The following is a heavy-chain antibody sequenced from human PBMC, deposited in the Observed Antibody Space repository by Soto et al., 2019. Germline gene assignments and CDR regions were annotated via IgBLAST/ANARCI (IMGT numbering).Heavy chain of an antibody. J-gene: IGHJ4*02. CDR2: IYYSGST. D-gene: IGHD4-17*01. Sequence: QVQLQESGPGLVKPSETLSLTCTVSGGSISSYYWSWIRQPPGKGLEWIGYIYYSGSTNYNPSLKSRVTISVDTSKNQFSLKLSSVTAADTAVYYCARVNYEGDYGDYWGQGTLVTVSS. CDR3: ARVNYEGDYGDY. CDR1: GGSISSYY. V-gene: IGHV4-59*01.